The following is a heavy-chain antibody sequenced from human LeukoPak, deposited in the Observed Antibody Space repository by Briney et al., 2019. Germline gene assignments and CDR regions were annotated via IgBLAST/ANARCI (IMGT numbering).Heavy chain of an antibody. J-gene: IGHJ4*02. CDR1: GGSISSGSYY. CDR3: ARDQRGSYIF. V-gene: IGHV4-61*02. D-gene: IGHD1-26*01. Sequence: PSETLSLTCTVSGGSISSGSYYWSWIRQPAGKGLEWIGRIYTSGSTNYNPSLKSRVTMSVDTSKNQFSLKLSSVTAADTAVYYCARDQRGSYIFWSQGTLVTVSS. CDR2: IYTSGST.